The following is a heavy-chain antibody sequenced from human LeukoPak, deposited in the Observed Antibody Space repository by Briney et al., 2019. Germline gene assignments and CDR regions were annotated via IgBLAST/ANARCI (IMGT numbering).Heavy chain of an antibody. V-gene: IGHV3-23*01. D-gene: IGHD6-13*01. CDR2: ISGSGGST. CDR3: AKDTGITPSGISGFFDF. CDR1: GFTFSSYA. J-gene: IGHJ4*02. Sequence: PGGSLRLSCAASGFTFSSYAMSWVRQAPGKGLEWVSAISGSGGSTYYADSVEGRFTISRDNSKDSLYLQMNSLRTEDTALYYCAKDTGITPSGISGFFDFWGQGTLVTVSS.